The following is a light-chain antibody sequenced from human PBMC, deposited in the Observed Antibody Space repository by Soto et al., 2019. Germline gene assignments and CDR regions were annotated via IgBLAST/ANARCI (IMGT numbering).Light chain of an antibody. CDR2: DTA. Sequence: EIVMTQSPATLYVSPGERATLSCRASESVSGHLAWYQHKPGQAPRPLIYDTASMATAIPARFSGSGSGKEFTHTICSLQSEDFAVYYCQKYSTWPTFGQATRREI. CDR1: ESVSGH. V-gene: IGKV3-15*01. J-gene: IGKJ5*01. CDR3: QKYSTWPT.